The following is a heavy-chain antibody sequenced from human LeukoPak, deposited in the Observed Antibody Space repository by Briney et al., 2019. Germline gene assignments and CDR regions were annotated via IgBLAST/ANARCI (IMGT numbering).Heavy chain of an antibody. CDR2: TNHSGST. Sequence: SETLSLTCAVYGGSFSGYYWSWIRQPPGKGLEWIGETNHSGSTNYNPSLKSRVTISVDTSKNHFSLKLSSVTAADTALYYCARDLYYVGAFDIWGQGTMVTVSS. V-gene: IGHV4-34*01. CDR3: ARDLYYVGAFDI. D-gene: IGHD3-10*02. CDR1: GGSFSGYY. J-gene: IGHJ3*02.